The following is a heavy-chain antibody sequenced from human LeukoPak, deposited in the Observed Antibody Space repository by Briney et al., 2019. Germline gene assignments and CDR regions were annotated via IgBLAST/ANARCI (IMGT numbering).Heavy chain of an antibody. Sequence: QPGGSLRLSCAASGFTFDDYAMHWVRQAPGKGLEWVSLISWDGGSTYYADSVKGRFTISRDNSKNSLYLQMNSLRAEDTALYYCAKEGYCSAGSCYYAFHIWGQGTMVTVSS. CDR1: GFTFDDYA. V-gene: IGHV3-43D*03. D-gene: IGHD2-15*01. J-gene: IGHJ3*02. CDR2: ISWDGGST. CDR3: AKEGYCSAGSCYYAFHI.